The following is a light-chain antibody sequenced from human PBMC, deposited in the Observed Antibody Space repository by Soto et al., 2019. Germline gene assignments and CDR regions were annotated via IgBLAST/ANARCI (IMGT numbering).Light chain of an antibody. CDR3: QQYSSYSYS. J-gene: IGKJ2*03. CDR1: QSIDNW. V-gene: IGKV1-5*01. CDR2: DAS. Sequence: DIQMTQSPSTLSISVGDRVTITCRASQSIDNWLAWYQQKPGKAPKLLIYDASSLESGVPSRFSGSGSGTEFTFTISSLQPDDCATYYCQQYSSYSYSFGQGTKLEIK.